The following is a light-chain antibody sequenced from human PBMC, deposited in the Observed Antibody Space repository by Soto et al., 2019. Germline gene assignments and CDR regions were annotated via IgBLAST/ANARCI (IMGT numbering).Light chain of an antibody. CDR2: GNS. J-gene: IGLJ3*02. Sequence: QSVLTQPPSVSGAPGQRVTISCTGSSSNIGAGYDVHWYQQFPGTAPKLLIYGNSNRPSGVPDRFSGSKSGTSASLAITGLQAEDEADYYCQSYDSRLSGRVFGGGTQLTVL. V-gene: IGLV1-40*01. CDR1: SSNIGAGYD. CDR3: QSYDSRLSGRV.